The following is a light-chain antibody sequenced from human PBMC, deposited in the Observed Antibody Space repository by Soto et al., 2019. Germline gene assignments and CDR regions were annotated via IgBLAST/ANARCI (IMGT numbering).Light chain of an antibody. CDR3: QLPYYTPWT. V-gene: IGKV1-39*01. CDR1: QSINTY. Sequence: DIQMTQSPSSLSASVGDRVTVTCRASQSINTYLNWYQQKPGKAPKLLIYAASSLQSGVPSRFRGSGSGTAFTLTISSLQPEDCATYYLQLPYYTPWTLGQGTKVEIK. CDR2: AAS. J-gene: IGKJ1*01.